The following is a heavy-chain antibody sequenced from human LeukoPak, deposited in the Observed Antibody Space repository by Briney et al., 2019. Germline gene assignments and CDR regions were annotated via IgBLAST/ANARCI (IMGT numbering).Heavy chain of an antibody. CDR1: GGSISSGDYY. V-gene: IGHV4-30-4*01. J-gene: IGHJ3*02. CDR2: IYYSGST. CDR3: ASGTGTDAFDI. D-gene: IGHD1-14*01. Sequence: SETLSLTCTVSGGSISSGDYYWSWIRQPPGKGLEWIGYIYYSGSTCYNPSLKSRVTISVDTSKNQFSLKLSSVTAADTAVYYCASGTGTDAFDIWGQGTMVTVSS.